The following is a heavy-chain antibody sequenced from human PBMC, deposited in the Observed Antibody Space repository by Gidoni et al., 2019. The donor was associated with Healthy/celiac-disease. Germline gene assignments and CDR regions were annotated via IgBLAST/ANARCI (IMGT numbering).Heavy chain of an antibody. CDR3: TTYLGYCSGGSCYF. J-gene: IGHJ4*02. V-gene: IGHV3-15*01. D-gene: IGHD2-15*01. Sequence: PVEGRFTISRDDSTNTLYLQMDSLKAEDTAVYYCTTYLGYCSGGSCYFWGQGTLVTVSS.